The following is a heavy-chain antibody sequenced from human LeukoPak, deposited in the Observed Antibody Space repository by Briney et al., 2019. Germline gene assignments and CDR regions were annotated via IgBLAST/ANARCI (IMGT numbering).Heavy chain of an antibody. CDR2: IYHSGDT. Sequence: PSETLSLTCTVSGGSISSSYWSWIRQTPGKGLEWIGYIYHSGDTNYNLSVKSRVTMSIDTSKNQFSLKLSSVTTADTAAYYCARNRPTPTGRPFDAFDIWGPGTMVTVFS. CDR1: GGSISSSY. CDR3: ARNRPTPTGRPFDAFDI. V-gene: IGHV4-59*01. J-gene: IGHJ3*02. D-gene: IGHD1-1*01.